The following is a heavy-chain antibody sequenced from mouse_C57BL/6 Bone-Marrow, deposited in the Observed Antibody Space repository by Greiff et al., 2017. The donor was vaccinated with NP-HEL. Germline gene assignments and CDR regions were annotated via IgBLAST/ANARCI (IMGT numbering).Heavy chain of an antibody. D-gene: IGHD1-1*01. CDR2: IYPRGGYT. Sequence: QVQLQQSGAELARPGASVKLSCKASGYTFTSYGISWVKQRTGQGLEWIGEIYPRGGYTYYNEKFKGKATLTADKSSSTAYMELRSLTSEDSAVYFCARGDYYGSSYAMDYWGQGTSVTVSS. V-gene: IGHV1-81*01. CDR1: GYTFTSYG. CDR3: ARGDYYGSSYAMDY. J-gene: IGHJ4*01.